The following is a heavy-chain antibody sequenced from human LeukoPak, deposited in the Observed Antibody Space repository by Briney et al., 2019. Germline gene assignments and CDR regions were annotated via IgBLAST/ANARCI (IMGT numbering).Heavy chain of an antibody. CDR1: GFTFSDYN. CDR3: ARDLIGRYTFDY. Sequence: PGRSLRLSCAASGFTFSDYNMHWVRQAPGKGLDWVALMSPDGNKKYYADSVKGPFTISRDNSKNTVDLQLNSLRAEDTAVYYCARDLIGRYTFDYCGQGALVTVSS. CDR2: MSPDGNKK. V-gene: IGHV3-30-3*01. D-gene: IGHD3-10*01. J-gene: IGHJ4*02.